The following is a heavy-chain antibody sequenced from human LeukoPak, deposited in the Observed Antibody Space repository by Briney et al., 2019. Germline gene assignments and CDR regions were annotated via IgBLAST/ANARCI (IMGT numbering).Heavy chain of an antibody. J-gene: IGHJ4*02. CDR1: GFTFSNFA. CDR2: ISYDATNK. CDR3: ANDIILPGDY. D-gene: IGHD3-3*01. Sequence: PGGSLRLSCAASGFTFSNFAMHWVRQAPGKGLEWVAVISYDATNKYYIDSVKGRFTISRDNSKNTVYLQMNSLRPEDTAVYYCANDIILPGDYWGQGTLVTVSS. V-gene: IGHV3-30-3*02.